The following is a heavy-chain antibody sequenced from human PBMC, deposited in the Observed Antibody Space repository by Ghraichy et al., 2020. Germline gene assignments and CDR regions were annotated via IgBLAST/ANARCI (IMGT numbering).Heavy chain of an antibody. V-gene: IGHV4-34*01. Sequence: SQTLSLTCAVYGGSFSGYYWSWIRQPPGKGLEWIGEINHSGSTNYNPSLKSRVTISVDTSKNQFSLKLSSVTAADTAVYYCARGRGYSYGVRRLTYFDYWGQGTLVTVSS. D-gene: IGHD5-18*01. CDR1: GGSFSGYY. J-gene: IGHJ4*02. CDR3: ARGRGYSYGVRRLTYFDY. CDR2: INHSGST.